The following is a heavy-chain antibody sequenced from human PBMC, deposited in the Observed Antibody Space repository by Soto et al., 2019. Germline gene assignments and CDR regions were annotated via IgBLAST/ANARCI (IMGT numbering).Heavy chain of an antibody. CDR3: ARGVEGGVVVAAKGSPPFGSPGGGPSDY. CDR1: GFTFSSYG. V-gene: IGHV3-33*01. CDR2: IWYDGSNK. D-gene: IGHD2-15*01. Sequence: QVQLVESGGGVVQPGRSLRLSCAASGFTFSSYGMHWVRQAPGKGLEWVAVIWYDGSNKYYADSVKGRFTISRDNSKNTLYLQMNSLRAEDTAVYYCARGVEGGVVVAAKGSPPFGSPGGGPSDYWGQGTLVTVSS. J-gene: IGHJ4*02.